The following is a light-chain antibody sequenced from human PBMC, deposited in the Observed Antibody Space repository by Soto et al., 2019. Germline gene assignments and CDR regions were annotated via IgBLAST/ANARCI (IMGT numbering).Light chain of an antibody. CDR3: QQRSNWPPIT. CDR2: DAS. V-gene: IGKV3-11*01. J-gene: IGKJ5*01. Sequence: IGVTQSAAALSFSPGERATLSCRASQSVSSYLAWYQQKPGQAPRLLIYDASNRATGIPARFSGSGSGTDFTLTISSLVPEDFAVYYCQQRSNWPPITFGQGTRLEI. CDR1: QSVSSY.